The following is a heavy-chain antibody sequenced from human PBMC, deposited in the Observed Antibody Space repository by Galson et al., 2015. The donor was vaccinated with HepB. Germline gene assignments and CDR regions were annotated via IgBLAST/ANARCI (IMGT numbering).Heavy chain of an antibody. D-gene: IGHD1-26*01. CDR2: ISYDGSNK. Sequence: SLRLSCAASGFTFSSYAMHWVRQAPGKGLEWVAVISYDGSNKYYADSVRGRFTISRDNSKNTLYLQMNSLRAEDTAVYYCARVGGSYEDYWGQGTLVTVSS. CDR1: GFTFSSYA. CDR3: ARVGGSYEDY. V-gene: IGHV3-30-3*01. J-gene: IGHJ4*02.